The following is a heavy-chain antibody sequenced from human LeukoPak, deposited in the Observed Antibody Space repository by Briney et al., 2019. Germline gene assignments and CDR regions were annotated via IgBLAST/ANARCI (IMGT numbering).Heavy chain of an antibody. Sequence: GGSLRLSXAASGFTFNNYAMSWVRQAPGKGLEWVSAISGGGGSTYYADSVKGRFTISRDNSKNTLYLQMNSLRAEDTAVYYCAKDRSSSWYWGDDYWGQGTLVTVSS. CDR2: ISGGGGST. J-gene: IGHJ4*02. V-gene: IGHV3-23*01. CDR1: GFTFNNYA. CDR3: AKDRSSSWYWGDDY. D-gene: IGHD6-13*01.